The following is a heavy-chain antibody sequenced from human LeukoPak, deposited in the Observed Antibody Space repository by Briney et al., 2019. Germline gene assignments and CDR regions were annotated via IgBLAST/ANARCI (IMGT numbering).Heavy chain of an antibody. V-gene: IGHV3-21*01. D-gene: IGHD2-15*01. CDR1: GFTFSSYG. J-gene: IGHJ3*02. Sequence: GGSLRLSCAASGFTFSSYGMHWVRQAPGKGLEWVSSISSSSSYIYYADSVKGRFTISRDNAKNSLYLQMNSLRAEDMAVYYCARDGYSYDAFDIWGQGTMATVSS. CDR2: ISSSSSYI. CDR3: ARDGYSYDAFDI.